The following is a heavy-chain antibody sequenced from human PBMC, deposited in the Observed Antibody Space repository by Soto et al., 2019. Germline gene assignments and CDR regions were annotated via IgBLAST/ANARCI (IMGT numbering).Heavy chain of an antibody. V-gene: IGHV3-33*01. CDR1: GFNFRIYG. Sequence: AWWSLRLSCSASGFNFRIYGMHWFRQAPGKGLEWVAVIWSDGSSKYYADSVKGRFTISKDNSNNTLFLQMDSLRAEDTAVYYCATDPVLTPSVWGQGITVTVSS. D-gene: IGHD2-8*01. CDR3: ATDPVLTPSV. J-gene: IGHJ6*02. CDR2: IWSDGSSK.